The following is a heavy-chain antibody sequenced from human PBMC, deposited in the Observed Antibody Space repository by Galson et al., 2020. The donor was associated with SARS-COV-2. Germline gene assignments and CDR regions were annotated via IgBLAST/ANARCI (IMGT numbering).Heavy chain of an antibody. D-gene: IGHD2-21*01. CDR2: MYYSGST. V-gene: IGHV4-31*03. Sequence: ALETLSLTCTVSGDSMTSGDYYWHWIRQRPGKGLEWIGYMYYSGSTHYKPSLKSRLSITVDTSKNQISLKLTSVTAADSAVYFCVAGGESRGFAFHYWGQGALVTVSS. CDR3: VAGGESRGFAFHY. J-gene: IGHJ4*02. CDR1: GDSMTSGDYY.